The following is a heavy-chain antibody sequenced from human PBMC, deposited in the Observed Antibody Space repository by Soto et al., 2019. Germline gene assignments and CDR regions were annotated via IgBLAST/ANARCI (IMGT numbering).Heavy chain of an antibody. D-gene: IGHD6-19*01. J-gene: IGHJ3*02. CDR3: AREHSSGGAFDI. CDR1: GFTFSSYA. CDR2: ISYDGSNK. Sequence: QVQLVESGGGVVQPGRSLRLSCAASGFTFSSYAMHWVRQAPGKGLEWVAVISYDGSNKYYADSVKGRFTISRDNSKNTLYLQMNGLRAEDTAVYYCAREHSSGGAFDIWGQGTMVTVSS. V-gene: IGHV3-30-3*01.